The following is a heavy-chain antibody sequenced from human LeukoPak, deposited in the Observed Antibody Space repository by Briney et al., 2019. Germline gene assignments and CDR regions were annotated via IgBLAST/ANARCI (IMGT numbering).Heavy chain of an antibody. CDR1: GGSISSGSYY. CDR2: IYTSGST. J-gene: IGHJ5*02. V-gene: IGHV4-61*02. D-gene: IGHD6-19*01. CDR3: ARDLWAAGTRWFDP. Sequence: TLSLTCTVSGGSISSGSYYWSWIRQPAGKGLEWIGRIYTSGSTNYNPSLKSRVTISVDTSKNQFSLKLSSVTAADTAVYYCARDLWAAGTRWFDPWGQGTLVTVSS.